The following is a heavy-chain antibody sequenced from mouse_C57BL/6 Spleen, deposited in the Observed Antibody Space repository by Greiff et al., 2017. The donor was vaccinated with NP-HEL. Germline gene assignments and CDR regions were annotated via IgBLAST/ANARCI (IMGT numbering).Heavy chain of an antibody. CDR3: ARESYYGSSYGYFEV. D-gene: IGHD1-1*01. CDR1: GYTFTSYW. J-gene: IGHJ1*03. Sequence: QVQLQQPGAELVRPGSSVKLSCKASGYTFTSYWMHWVKQRPIQGLEWIGNIDPSDSETYYNQKFKDKATLTVDKSSSTAYMQLSSLTSEDSAVYDCARESYYGSSYGYFEVWGTGTTVTVSS. V-gene: IGHV1-52*01. CDR2: IDPSDSET.